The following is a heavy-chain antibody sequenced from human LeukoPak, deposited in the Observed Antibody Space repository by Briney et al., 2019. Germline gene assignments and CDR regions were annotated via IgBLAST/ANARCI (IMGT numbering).Heavy chain of an antibody. CDR2: IDPSDSYT. CDR1: GYSLTSYW. J-gene: IGHJ5*02. D-gene: IGHD3-10*01. V-gene: IGHV5-10-1*01. Sequence: GESLKISRKGSGYSLTSYWFSWVRQIPGKGLEWMGRIDPSDSYTNYSPSFQGHVTISADKSISTAYLQWSSLKASDTAMYYCARHVYGSGSYYKNWFDPWGQGTLVTVSS. CDR3: ARHVYGSGSYYKNWFDP.